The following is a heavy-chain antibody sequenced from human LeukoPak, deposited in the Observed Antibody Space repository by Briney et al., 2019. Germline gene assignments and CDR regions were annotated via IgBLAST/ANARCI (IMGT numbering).Heavy chain of an antibody. CDR2: INHSGST. CDR1: GGSFSGYY. Sequence: SETLSLTCAVYGGSFSGYYWSWIRQPPGKGLEWIGEINHSGSTNYNPSLKSRVTISVDTSKNQFSLKLSSVTAADTAVYYCARWFIVGATTGIDYWGQGTLVTVS. CDR3: ARWFIVGATTGIDY. V-gene: IGHV4-34*01. D-gene: IGHD1-26*01. J-gene: IGHJ4*02.